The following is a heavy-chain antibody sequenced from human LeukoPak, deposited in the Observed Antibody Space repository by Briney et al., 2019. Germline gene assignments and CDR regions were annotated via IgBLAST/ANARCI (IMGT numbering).Heavy chain of an antibody. CDR2: IYYSGST. V-gene: IGHV4-59*01. CDR1: GGSISSYY. Sequence: SEPLSLTCTVSGGSISSYYWSWIRQPPGKGLEWIGYIYYSGSTNYNPSLKSRVTISVDTSKNQFSLKLSSVTAADTAVYYCARDTHPAAGIFDYWGQGTLVTVSS. CDR3: ARDTHPAAGIFDY. J-gene: IGHJ4*02. D-gene: IGHD6-13*01.